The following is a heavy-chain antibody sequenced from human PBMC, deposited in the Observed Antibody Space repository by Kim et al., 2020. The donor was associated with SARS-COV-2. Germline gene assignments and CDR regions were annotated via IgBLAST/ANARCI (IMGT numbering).Heavy chain of an antibody. V-gene: IGHV3-7*05. CDR2: IRKEGRDK. J-gene: IGHJ4*02. CDR3: ASIDYGDSY. D-gene: IGHD4-17*01. CDR1: GFSFATSW. Sequence: GGSLRRSCAASGFSFATSWMTWVRQAPGKGLEWVARIRKEGRDKYYVDSVKGRFIISRDNARNSVFLQMNSLRAEDTAIYYCASIDYGDSYWGQGTLVTV.